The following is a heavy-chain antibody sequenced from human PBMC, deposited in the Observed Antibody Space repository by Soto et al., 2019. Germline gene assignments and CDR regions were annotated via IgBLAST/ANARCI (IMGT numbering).Heavy chain of an antibody. CDR1: GGSISYSYYF. D-gene: IGHD3-10*01. V-gene: IGHV4-39*01. CDR2: IDNSGTT. CDR3: ASLGRDVVRRDY. J-gene: IGHJ4*02. Sequence: QLQLQESGPGLVKPSETLSLTCTVSGGSISYSYYFWAWIRQPPGKGLEWIGSIDNSGTTYYTPSPKRRVTISADTYKNHFSRKLSSVTAADTAVYYCASLGRDVVRRDYWGQGTLVTVSS.